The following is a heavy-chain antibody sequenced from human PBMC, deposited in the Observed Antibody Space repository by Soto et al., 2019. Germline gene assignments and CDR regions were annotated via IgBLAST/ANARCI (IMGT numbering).Heavy chain of an antibody. CDR2: IYYSGST. D-gene: IGHD1-26*01. CDR1: GGSISSYY. CDR3: ARVRYSGSYQDAFDI. V-gene: IGHV4-59*01. J-gene: IGHJ3*02. Sequence: SETLSLTCTVSGGSISSYYWSWIRQPPGKGLEWIGYIYYSGSTNYNPSLKSRVTISVDTSKNEFSLKLSSVTAADTAVYYCARVRYSGSYQDAFDIWGQGTMVTVSS.